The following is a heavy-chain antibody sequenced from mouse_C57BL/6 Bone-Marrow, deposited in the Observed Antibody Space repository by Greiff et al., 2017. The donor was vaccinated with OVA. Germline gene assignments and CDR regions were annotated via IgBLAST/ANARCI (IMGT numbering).Heavy chain of an antibody. CDR1: GYTFTSYW. CDR2: INPSNGGT. V-gene: IGHV1-53*01. CDR3: ARVLRFYYWYFEV. Sequence: QVQLQQPGTELVKPGASVKLSCKASGYTFTSYWMHWVKQRPGQGLEWIGNINPSNGGTNYNEKVKSKATLTIDKSSSTAYMQLRSLTSDDSAVYYCARVLRFYYWYFEVWGTGTTVTVSS. D-gene: IGHD1-1*01. J-gene: IGHJ1*03.